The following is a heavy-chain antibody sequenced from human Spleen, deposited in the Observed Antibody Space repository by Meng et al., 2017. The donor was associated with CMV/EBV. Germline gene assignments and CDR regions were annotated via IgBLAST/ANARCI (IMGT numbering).Heavy chain of an antibody. CDR2: MRPDGSLI. Sequence: GGSLRLSCAASRFTFSAHNMNWVRQAPGKGLEWVAWMRPDGSLIYYVDSVKGRFTISRDNSKSTVYLQMSSLRIEDTAVYYCAKAPHADAAAFEHWGQGTLVTVSS. CDR3: AKAPHADAAAFEH. D-gene: IGHD5-18*01. CDR1: RFTFSAHN. J-gene: IGHJ4*02. V-gene: IGHV3-30*02.